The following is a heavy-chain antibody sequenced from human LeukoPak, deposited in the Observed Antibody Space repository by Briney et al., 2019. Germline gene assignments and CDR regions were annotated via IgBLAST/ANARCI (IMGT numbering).Heavy chain of an antibody. Sequence: PSETLSLTCTVSGGSISSYYWSWLRQPPGKGLEWIGYIYYSGSTNYNPSLKSRVTISVDTSKNQFSLKLSSVTAADTAVYYCARVTLRFLEWLQHEVVWFDPWGQGTLVTVSS. V-gene: IGHV4-59*08. J-gene: IGHJ5*02. CDR2: IYYSGST. CDR3: ARVTLRFLEWLQHEVVWFDP. D-gene: IGHD3-3*01. CDR1: GGSISSYY.